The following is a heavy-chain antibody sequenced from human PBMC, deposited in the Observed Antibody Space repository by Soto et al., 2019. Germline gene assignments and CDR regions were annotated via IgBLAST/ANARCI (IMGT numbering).Heavy chain of an antibody. J-gene: IGHJ6*03. V-gene: IGHV2-26*01. D-gene: IGHD6-19*01. Sequence: HVTLKESGPVLVKPTETLTLTCTVSRFSLSNGKVGVSWIRQPPGKALEWLAHIFSNDEKSYRTSLKSRLTISEDTSKSQVVLTMTNVDPVDTATYYCARILFGRSVAGGYFYMDVWGKGTTVTVSS. CDR3: ARILFGRSVAGGYFYMDV. CDR1: RFSLSNGKVG. CDR2: IFSNDEK.